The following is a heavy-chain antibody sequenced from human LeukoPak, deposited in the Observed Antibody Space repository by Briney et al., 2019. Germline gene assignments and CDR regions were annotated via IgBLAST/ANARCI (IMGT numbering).Heavy chain of an antibody. CDR1: GGSISSSSYY. D-gene: IGHD1-7*01. Sequence: SETLSLTCTVSGGSISSSSYYWGWIRQPPGKGLEWIGSIYYSGSTYYNPSLKSRVTISVDTSKNQFSLKLSSVTAADTAVYYCARHRGGLELPYYYYMDVRGKGTTVTVSS. V-gene: IGHV4-39*01. J-gene: IGHJ6*03. CDR2: IYYSGST. CDR3: ARHRGGLELPYYYYMDV.